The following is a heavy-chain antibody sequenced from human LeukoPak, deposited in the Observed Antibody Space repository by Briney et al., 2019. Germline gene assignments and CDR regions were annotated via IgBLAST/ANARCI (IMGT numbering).Heavy chain of an antibody. J-gene: IGHJ2*01. CDR1: GGSISSYY. CDR2: IYYSGST. CDR3: ARDLRSSGWGWRYFDL. V-gene: IGHV4-59*12. D-gene: IGHD6-19*01. Sequence: SETLSLTCTVSGGSISSYYWSWIRQPPGKGLEWIGYIYYSGSTNYNPSLKSRVTISVDKSKNQFSLKLSSVTAADTAVYYCARDLRSSGWGWRYFDLWGRGTLVTVSS.